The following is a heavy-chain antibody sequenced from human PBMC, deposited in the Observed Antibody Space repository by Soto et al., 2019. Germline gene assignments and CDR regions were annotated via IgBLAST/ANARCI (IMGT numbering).Heavy chain of an antibody. CDR2: ISPYCGKT. CDR3: ARGRIVVPAAMDYYYYMDV. V-gene: IGHV1-8*02. D-gene: IGHD2-2*01. J-gene: IGHJ6*03. Sequence: GVPVEVSRQECGGGIGCCSRWSEQQDPGQGLEWMGGISPYCGKTNYAQKFQGRVTMTRNTSISTAYMELSGLRSDDTAVYYCARGRIVVPAAMDYYYYMDVWGKGTTVTVSS. CDR1: GGGIGCCS.